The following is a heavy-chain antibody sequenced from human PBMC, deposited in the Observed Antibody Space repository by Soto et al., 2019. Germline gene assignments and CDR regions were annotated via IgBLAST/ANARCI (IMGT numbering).Heavy chain of an antibody. Sequence: GESLKISCQGSGYKFTTYWIGWVRQMPGKGLEWMAIIYPDDSDSRYSPSFQGQVTISADKSISTAYLQWSSLKASDTAIYYCVATYGDYLDYWGQGTLVTVSS. V-gene: IGHV5-51*01. D-gene: IGHD4-17*01. CDR1: GYKFTTYW. CDR2: IYPDDSDS. CDR3: VATYGDYLDY. J-gene: IGHJ4*02.